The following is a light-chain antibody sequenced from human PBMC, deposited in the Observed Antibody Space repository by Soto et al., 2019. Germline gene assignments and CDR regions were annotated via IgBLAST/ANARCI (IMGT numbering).Light chain of an antibody. CDR1: QGISSS. CDR2: AAP. V-gene: IGKV1-9*01. J-gene: IGKJ4*01. CDR3: PQLKSYPLT. Sequence: DIQVRQSPSTRSSSGGDRVTITFRACQGISSSLAWYQQRAGKAPRFLIYAAPTLQSGARSRFSGSGSGTEFALTISSLQPEGSSTYYSPQLKSYPLTVGGGTKVDI.